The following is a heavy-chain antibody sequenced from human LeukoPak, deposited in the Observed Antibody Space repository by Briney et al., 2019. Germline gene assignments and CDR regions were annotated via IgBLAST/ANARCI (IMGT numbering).Heavy chain of an antibody. D-gene: IGHD3-10*01. V-gene: IGHV3-53*01. Sequence: GGSLRLSCAASGFTVSSNYMSWVRQAPGKGLEWVSVIYSGGSTYYADSVKGRFTISRDNSKNTLYLQMDSLRAEDTAVYYCARTSITMVRGVIFYFDYWGQGALVTVSS. J-gene: IGHJ4*02. CDR2: IYSGGST. CDR3: ARTSITMVRGVIFYFDY. CDR1: GFTVSSNY.